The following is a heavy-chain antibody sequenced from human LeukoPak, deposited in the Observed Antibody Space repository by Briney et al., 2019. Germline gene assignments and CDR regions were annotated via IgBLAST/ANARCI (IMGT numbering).Heavy chain of an antibody. V-gene: IGHV3-23*01. CDR2: ISGSGDSR. J-gene: IGHJ3*02. D-gene: IGHD2-15*01. Sequence: PGGSLRLSCAVSGFTFSSHGMNWVRQAPGKGLEWVSGISGSGDSRWYADSVKGRFTISRDNSKSTLFLQMDSLRVDDTALYYCARDRLSVAFDIWGQGTMVTVSS. CDR1: GFTFSSHG. CDR3: ARDRLSVAFDI.